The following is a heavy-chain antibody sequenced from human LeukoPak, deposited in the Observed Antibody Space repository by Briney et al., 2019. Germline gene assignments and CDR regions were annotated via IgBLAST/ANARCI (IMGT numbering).Heavy chain of an antibody. CDR2: IKEDGSEK. CDR3: AKDASTYSSGWYGY. CDR1: GFIFTDYW. J-gene: IGHJ4*02. V-gene: IGHV3-7*03. D-gene: IGHD6-19*01. Sequence: GGSLRLSCAASGFIFTDYWMYWVRQAPGKGLAWVANIKEDGSEKNYVDSVKGRFTISRDNAKNTLYLQMNSLRAEDTAVYYCAKDASTYSSGWYGYWGQGTLVTVSS.